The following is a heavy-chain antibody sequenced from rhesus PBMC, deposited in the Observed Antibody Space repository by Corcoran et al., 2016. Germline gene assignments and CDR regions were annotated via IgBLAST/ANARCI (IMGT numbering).Heavy chain of an antibody. J-gene: IGHJ2*01. Sequence: QLQLQESGPGLVKPSETLSLTCAVSGGSISSNYWSWIRQPPGKGLEWIGRISGSGGRTHYNPALKCRVTISTDTSKNQFSLKLSSVTAADTAVYYCARDWAYNWNYGYFDLWGPGTPITISS. CDR1: GGSISSNY. D-gene: IGHD1-26*01. CDR2: ISGSGGRT. V-gene: IGHV4-173*01. CDR3: ARDWAYNWNYGYFDL.